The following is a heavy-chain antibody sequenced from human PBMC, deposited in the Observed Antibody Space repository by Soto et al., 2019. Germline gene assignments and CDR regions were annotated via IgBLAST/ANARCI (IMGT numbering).Heavy chain of an antibody. J-gene: IGHJ4*02. Sequence: QVQLVQSGAEVKKPGASVKVSCKPSGYTFTSYGITWVRQAPGQGLEWMGWISAYNGNTNYAQKSQGRVTMTPDTSTSTAYMELRSLGSDDTAVYYCASGWFGEFVYQFDYWGQGTLVTVSS. D-gene: IGHD3-10*01. CDR3: ASGWFGEFVYQFDY. V-gene: IGHV1-18*01. CDR1: GYTFTSYG. CDR2: ISAYNGNT.